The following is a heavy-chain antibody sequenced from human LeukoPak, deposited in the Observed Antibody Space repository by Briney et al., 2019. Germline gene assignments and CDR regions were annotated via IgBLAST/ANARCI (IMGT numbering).Heavy chain of an antibody. D-gene: IGHD1-26*01. Sequence: GGSLSLSCAASGFTFSSYSMNWVRQAPGKGLEWVSSISSSSSYIYYADSVKGRFTISRDNAKNSLYLQMNSLRAEDTAVYYCARDRPSRGVGAPDYWGQGTLVTVSS. V-gene: IGHV3-21*01. CDR1: GFTFSSYS. CDR3: ARDRPSRGVGAPDY. J-gene: IGHJ4*02. CDR2: ISSSSSYI.